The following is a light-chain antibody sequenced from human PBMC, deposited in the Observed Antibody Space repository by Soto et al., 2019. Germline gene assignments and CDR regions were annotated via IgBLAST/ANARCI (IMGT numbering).Light chain of an antibody. V-gene: IGKV1-5*03. J-gene: IGKJ5*01. CDR1: QTISSW. CDR3: QQLKSYVT. CDR2: KAS. Sequence: DIQMTQSPSTLSGSVGDRVTFACRASQTISSWLAWYQQKPGKAPKLLIYKASTLKSGVPSRFSGSGSGTEFTLTISSLQPDDFATYYCQQLKSYVTFGQGTRLEIK.